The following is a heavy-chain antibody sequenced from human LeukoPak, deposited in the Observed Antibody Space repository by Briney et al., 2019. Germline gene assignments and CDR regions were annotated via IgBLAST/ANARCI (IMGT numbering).Heavy chain of an antibody. D-gene: IGHD6-13*01. CDR2: IRQDGSEK. V-gene: IGHV3-7*01. J-gene: IGHJ5*02. CDR3: ARERRIAS. Sequence: PGGSLRLSCSASGFTFSTYWMTWVRQAPGKGLEWVANIRQDGSEKYYVDSVKGRFTISRDNAKNSLYLQMNSLRAEDTAVYYRARERRIASWGQGTLVTVSS. CDR1: GFTFSTYW.